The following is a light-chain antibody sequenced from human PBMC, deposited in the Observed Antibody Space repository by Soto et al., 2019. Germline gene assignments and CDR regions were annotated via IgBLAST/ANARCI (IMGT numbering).Light chain of an antibody. Sequence: DIQMTQSPSSLSASVRDRVTITCRASQGISTSLAWFQQKPGKVPKLLIYHASSLHSGAPSRFSGSGFGTDFTLTISSLQPEDVAIYYCQKYDTVPATFGQGTKVEIK. CDR2: HAS. CDR3: QKYDTVPAT. CDR1: QGISTS. J-gene: IGKJ1*01. V-gene: IGKV1-27*01.